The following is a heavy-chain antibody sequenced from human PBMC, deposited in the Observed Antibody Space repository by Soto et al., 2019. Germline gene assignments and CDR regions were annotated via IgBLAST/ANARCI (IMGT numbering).Heavy chain of an antibody. CDR3: ARSRRGSSSDY. V-gene: IGHV3-11*06. J-gene: IGHJ4*02. CDR1: GFTFSDYY. Sequence: PGGSLRLSCAAPGFTFSDYYMSWIRQAPGKGLEWVSYISSSSSYTNYADSVKGRFTISRDNAKNSLYLQMNSLRAEDTAVYYCARSRRGSSSDYWGQGTLVTVSS. D-gene: IGHD6-6*01. CDR2: ISSSSSYT.